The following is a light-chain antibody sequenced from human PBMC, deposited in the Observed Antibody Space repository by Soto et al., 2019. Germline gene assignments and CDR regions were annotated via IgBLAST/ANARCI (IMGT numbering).Light chain of an antibody. V-gene: IGLV1-44*01. Sequence: QSVLTQPPSASGTPGQRVTISCSGSSSNIGSHIVNWYQQLPGTAPKLLIYSNNQRPSGVPDRFSGSKSGTSASLAITGLQAEDEGDYYCQSYDSTLSARYVFGTGTKVTV. CDR1: SSNIGSHI. J-gene: IGLJ1*01. CDR2: SNN. CDR3: QSYDSTLSARYV.